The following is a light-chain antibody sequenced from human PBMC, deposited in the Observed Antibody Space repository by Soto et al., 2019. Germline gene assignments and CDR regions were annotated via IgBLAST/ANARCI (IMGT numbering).Light chain of an antibody. J-gene: IGKJ5*01. Sequence: IQMYQSPSSLLASIGDRVTITCQATQDINIYLNWYQQKPGKAPNLLIYDASNLEIGVPSRFSGSGSGTHFTFTISSLQTEDIGTYYCQQYDSLPITFGRGTRLEI. CDR2: DAS. V-gene: IGKV1-33*01. CDR1: QDINIY. CDR3: QQYDSLPIT.